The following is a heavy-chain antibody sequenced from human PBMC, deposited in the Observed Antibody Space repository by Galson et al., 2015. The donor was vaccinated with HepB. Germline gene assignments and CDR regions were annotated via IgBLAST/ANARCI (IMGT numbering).Heavy chain of an antibody. CDR3: ARDLHYDILTAYGQDAFDI. D-gene: IGHD3-9*01. CDR1: GFTFSSYW. V-gene: IGHV3-7*03. J-gene: IGHJ3*02. CDR2: IKQDGSEK. Sequence: SLRLSCAASGFTFSSYWMSWVRQAPGKGLEWVANIKQDGSEKYYVDSVKGRFTISRDNAKNSLYLQMNSLRAEDTAVYYCARDLHYDILTAYGQDAFDIWGQGTMVTVSS.